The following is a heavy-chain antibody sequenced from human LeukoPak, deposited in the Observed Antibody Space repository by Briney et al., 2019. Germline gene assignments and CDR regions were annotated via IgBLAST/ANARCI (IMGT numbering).Heavy chain of an antibody. CDR3: ARDGEFIDY. J-gene: IGHJ4*02. CDR2: IYYSGST. V-gene: IGHV4-61*01. Sequence: PSETLSLTCTVSGGSVSSGSYYWSWIRQPPGKGLEWIGYIYYSGSTNYNPSLKSRVTISVDTSKNQFSLKLSSVTAADTAVYYCARDGEFIDYWGQGTLVTVSS. CDR1: GGSVSSGSYY. D-gene: IGHD3-10*01.